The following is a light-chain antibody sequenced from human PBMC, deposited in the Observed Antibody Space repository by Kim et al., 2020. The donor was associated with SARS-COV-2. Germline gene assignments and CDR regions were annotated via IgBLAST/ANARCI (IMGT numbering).Light chain of an antibody. CDR3: NSQDRNGNQKV. Sequence: GKTVRMTCQGDSLRNDYASWYQQRPGQAPVLLIYRENQRPSGIPDRFSGSTSGNTASLTITGAQAADEADYYCNSQDRNGNQKVFGGGTQLTVL. V-gene: IGLV3-19*01. CDR2: REN. J-gene: IGLJ3*02. CDR1: SLRNDY.